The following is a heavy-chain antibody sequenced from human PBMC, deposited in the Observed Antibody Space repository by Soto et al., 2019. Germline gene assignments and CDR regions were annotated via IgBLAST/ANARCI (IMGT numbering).Heavy chain of an antibody. CDR1: GGSFSGYY. Sequence: SETLSLTCAVYGGSFSGYYWSWVRQPPGKGLEWIGEINPRGSTNYNPSLKSRVTISLDTSKNQFSLRLSSVTAADTAVYYCARGGGCSGGRCYYVDDWGQGTLVTVSS. CDR2: INPRGST. J-gene: IGHJ4*02. CDR3: ARGGGCSGGRCYYVDD. V-gene: IGHV4-34*01. D-gene: IGHD2-15*01.